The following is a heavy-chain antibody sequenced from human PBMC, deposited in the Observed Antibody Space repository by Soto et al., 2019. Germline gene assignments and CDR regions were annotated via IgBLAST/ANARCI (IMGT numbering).Heavy chain of an antibody. CDR2: IYYSGST. CDR1: GGSSSSGDYY. J-gene: IGHJ5*02. Sequence: PSVTLSLTCTVAGGSSSSGDYYWGWIRQPPGKGLEWIGSIYYSGSTYYNPSLKSRVTISVDTSKNQFSLKLSSVTAADTAVYYCASPKIAFYNWFDPWGQGTLVTVSS. D-gene: IGHD3-3*02. CDR3: ASPKIAFYNWFDP. V-gene: IGHV4-39*01.